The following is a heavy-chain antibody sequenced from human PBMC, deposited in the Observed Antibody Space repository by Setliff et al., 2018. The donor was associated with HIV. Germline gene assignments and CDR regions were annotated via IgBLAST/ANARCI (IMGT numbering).Heavy chain of an antibody. Sequence: GGSLRLSCTASGFTFGEYAMSWVRQAPGKGLEWVGFIGSKARGATTEYAASVKGRFTISRDDSKSIAYLQMNSLKTEDTAVYYCTTGIVAGKAFWGQGTLVTVS. CDR3: TTGIVAGKAF. J-gene: IGHJ4*02. CDR1: GFTFGEYA. CDR2: IGSKARGATT. D-gene: IGHD6-19*01. V-gene: IGHV3-49*04.